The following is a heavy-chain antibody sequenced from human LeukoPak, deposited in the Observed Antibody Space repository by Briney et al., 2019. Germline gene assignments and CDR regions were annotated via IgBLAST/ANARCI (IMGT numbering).Heavy chain of an antibody. CDR3: AKDEGRYSYGIGFDY. Sequence: GGSLRLSCAASGFTFSSYGMHWVRQAPGKGLQWVAFIRYDGSNKYYADSVKGRFTISRDNSKNTLYLQMNSLRAEDTAVYYCAKDEGRYSYGIGFDYWGQGTLVTVSS. CDR2: IRYDGSNK. V-gene: IGHV3-30*02. D-gene: IGHD5-18*01. J-gene: IGHJ4*02. CDR1: GFTFSSYG.